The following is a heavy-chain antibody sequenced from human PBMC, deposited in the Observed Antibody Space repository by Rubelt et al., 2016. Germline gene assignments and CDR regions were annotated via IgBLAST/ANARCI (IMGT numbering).Heavy chain of an antibody. Sequence: QTLTLTCTFSGFSLSTSGMCVSWIRQPPGKALEWLARIDWDDDKYYSTSLKTRLTISKDTSKNQVVLTMTNMDPVDTATCYCARYYDSSGYFDYWGQGTLVTVAS. V-gene: IGHV2-70*11. J-gene: IGHJ4*02. CDR2: IDWDDDK. D-gene: IGHD3-22*01. CDR3: ARYYDSSGYFDY. CDR1: GFSLSTSGMC.